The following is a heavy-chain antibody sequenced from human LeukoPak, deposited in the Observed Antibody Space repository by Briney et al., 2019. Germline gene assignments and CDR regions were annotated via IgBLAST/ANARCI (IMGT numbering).Heavy chain of an antibody. CDR3: ARDADLVVVPAATLDY. CDR1: GYALRNDW. CDR2: IWYDGSNK. J-gene: IGHJ4*02. Sequence: GGSLRLSCVVSGYALRNDWMVWVRQAPGKGLEWVAVIWYDGSNKYYADSVKGRFAISRDNSKNTLYLQMNSLRAEDTAVYYCARDADLVVVPAATLDYWGQGTLVTVSS. D-gene: IGHD2-2*01. V-gene: IGHV3-33*08.